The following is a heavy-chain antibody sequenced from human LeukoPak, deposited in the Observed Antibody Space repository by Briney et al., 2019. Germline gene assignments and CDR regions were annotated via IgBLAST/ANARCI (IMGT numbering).Heavy chain of an antibody. J-gene: IGHJ3*02. D-gene: IGHD2-21*01. CDR2: ISGSGEAT. V-gene: IGHV3-23*01. Sequence: GGSLRLSCAVSGFTLITYAMSWVRQAPGKGLEWVSAISGSGEATWYADSVKGRFSISRDTSKNTLFLQMNSLRADDTALYYCAKDRAYPNDVFDIWGQGTMVTVP. CDR3: AKDRAYPNDVFDI. CDR1: GFTLITYA.